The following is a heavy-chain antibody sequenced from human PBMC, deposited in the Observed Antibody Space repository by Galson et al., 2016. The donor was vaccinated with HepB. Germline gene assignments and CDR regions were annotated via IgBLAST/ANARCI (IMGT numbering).Heavy chain of an antibody. V-gene: IGHV4-59*01. CDR1: GGSISSYS. CDR2: IYYTGNT. Sequence: SETLSLTCTVSGGSISSYSWSWIRQPPGKGLDWIGYIYYTGNTNYNPSLKSRVTISLDTPKNQFSLKLSSVTAADTAVYYGARGGVRGRYYYGMDVWGQGTTVTVSS. CDR3: ARGGVRGRYYYGMDV. D-gene: IGHD3-16*01. J-gene: IGHJ6*02.